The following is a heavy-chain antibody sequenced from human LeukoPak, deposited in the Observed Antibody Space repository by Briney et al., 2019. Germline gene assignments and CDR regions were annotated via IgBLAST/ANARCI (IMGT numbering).Heavy chain of an antibody. Sequence: SETLSLTCTVSGGSTSSSNYYWGWIRQPPGKGLEWIGTMYYSGSTYYNPSLKSRVTISVDTSKNQFSLKLSSVTAADTAVYYCARDFGSRHFDYWGQGTLVTVSS. D-gene: IGHD3-10*01. CDR2: MYYSGST. J-gene: IGHJ4*02. V-gene: IGHV4-39*02. CDR3: ARDFGSRHFDY. CDR1: GGSTSSSNYY.